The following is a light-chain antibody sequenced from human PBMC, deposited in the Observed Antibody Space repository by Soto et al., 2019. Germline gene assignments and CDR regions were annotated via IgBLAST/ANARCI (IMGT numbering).Light chain of an antibody. CDR2: STS. CDR3: AAWDDRLDVYV. Sequence: QSVLTQPPSASGTPGQIVAISCSGSSSNIGSNTVTWYQQLPGTAPKLVIYSTSQRSSGVPGRFSGSKSGAPASLSISGLQSEDEADYYCAAWDDRLDVYVFGTGTKVTAL. V-gene: IGLV1-44*01. J-gene: IGLJ1*01. CDR1: SSNIGSNT.